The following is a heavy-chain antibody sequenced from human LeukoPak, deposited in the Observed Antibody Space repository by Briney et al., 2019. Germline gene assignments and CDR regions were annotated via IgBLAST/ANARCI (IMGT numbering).Heavy chain of an antibody. Sequence: GGSLRLSCAASGFTFSSYWMHWVRQAPGKGLVWVSRIKSDGSSTSYADSVKGRFTISRDNAKNSLYLQMNSLRAEDTAVYYCARDTLWFGELLWGQGTLVTVSS. V-gene: IGHV3-74*01. CDR3: ARDTLWFGELL. CDR2: IKSDGSST. CDR1: GFTFSSYW. D-gene: IGHD3-10*01. J-gene: IGHJ4*02.